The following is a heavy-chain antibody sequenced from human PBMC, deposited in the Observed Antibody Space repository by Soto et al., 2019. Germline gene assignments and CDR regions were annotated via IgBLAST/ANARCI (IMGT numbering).Heavy chain of an antibody. CDR2: VSSYNGNT. D-gene: IGHD3-10*01. CDR3: AREVEGSYSPADF. CDR1: GYTFTDHG. Sequence: QVQLVQSGPEVKKPGASVTVSCKTSGYTFTDHGIDWVRQAPGQGLEWVGWVSSYNGNTNYAYNLKDRVIMTTDASTSRAYMELRGLRSDDTAVYYGAREVEGSYSPADFWGQGTPVTVSS. V-gene: IGHV1-18*01. J-gene: IGHJ4*02.